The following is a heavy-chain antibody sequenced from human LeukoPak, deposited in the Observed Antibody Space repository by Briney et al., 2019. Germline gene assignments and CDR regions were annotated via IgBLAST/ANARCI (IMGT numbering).Heavy chain of an antibody. J-gene: IGHJ4*02. CDR3: AREYSSSWYPLYYFDY. CDR1: GFTFSSYG. V-gene: IGHV3-30*03. D-gene: IGHD6-13*01. CDR2: ISYDGSNK. Sequence: PGGSLRLSCAASGFTFSSYGMHWVRQAPGKGLEWVAVISYDGSNKYYADSVKGRFTISRDNSKNTLYLQMNSLRAEDTAVYYCAREYSSSWYPLYYFDYWGQGTLVTVSS.